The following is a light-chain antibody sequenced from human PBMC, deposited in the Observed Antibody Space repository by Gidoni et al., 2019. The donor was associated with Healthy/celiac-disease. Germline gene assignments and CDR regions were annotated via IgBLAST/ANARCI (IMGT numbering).Light chain of an antibody. V-gene: IGKV1-39*01. CDR1: QSIISY. J-gene: IGKJ2*01. CDR3: QQSYSTPRT. Sequence: DIQMTQPPSSLSASVGDRVTITCRASQSIISYLNWYQQKPGKAPKLLIYDASSLQSGVPSRFSGSGSGTDFTLTISSLQPEDFATYYCQQSYSTPRTFGQGTKLEIK. CDR2: DAS.